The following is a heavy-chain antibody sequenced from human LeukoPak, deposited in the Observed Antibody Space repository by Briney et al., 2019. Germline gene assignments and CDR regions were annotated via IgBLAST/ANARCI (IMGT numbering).Heavy chain of an antibody. D-gene: IGHD6-19*01. CDR1: GGSISSYY. CDR2: IYTSGST. V-gene: IGHV4-4*07. Sequence: SETLSLTCTVSGGSISSYYWGWIRQPAGKGLEWIGRIYTSGSTNYNPSLKSRVTISPDTSKNQISLKLTSVTAADTAVYYCARHPSAMAAPGYWGQGTLVTVSS. J-gene: IGHJ4*02. CDR3: ARHPSAMAAPGY.